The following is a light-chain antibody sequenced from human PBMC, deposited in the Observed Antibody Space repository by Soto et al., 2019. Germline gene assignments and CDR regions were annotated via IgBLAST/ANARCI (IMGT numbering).Light chain of an antibody. J-gene: IGKJ1*01. CDR1: QGIAKD. CDR2: GAS. CDR3: LQSYYSFRT. V-gene: IGKV1-6*01. Sequence: AIQLTQSPSSLSASVGDRVTITCRASQGIAKDFGWYQQKPGKAPRLLIFGASFLQSGVPSRVSDSGSGTDFTLTINGLQPEDFSTSYCLQSYYSFRTFGQGTKVEIK.